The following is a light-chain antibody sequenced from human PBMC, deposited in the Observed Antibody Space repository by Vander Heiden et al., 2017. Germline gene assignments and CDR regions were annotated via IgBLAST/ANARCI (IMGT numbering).Light chain of an antibody. Sequence: SYELTQPPSVSLSPGQTASITCSGDKLGDKYACWYQQKPGQSSVLVIYQDSKRPSGIPERFSGSNSGNTATLTISGTQAMDEADYYCQAWDSSTVVFGGGTKLTVL. CDR1: KLGDKY. CDR3: QAWDSSTVV. CDR2: QDS. J-gene: IGLJ2*01. V-gene: IGLV3-1*01.